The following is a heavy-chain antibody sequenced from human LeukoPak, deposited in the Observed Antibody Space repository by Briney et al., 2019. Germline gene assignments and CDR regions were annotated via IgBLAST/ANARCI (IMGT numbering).Heavy chain of an antibody. J-gene: IGHJ4*02. CDR2: INPNSGGT. V-gene: IGHV1-2*02. CDR1: GYTFTGYY. CDR3: VRGVTVASPYY. Sequence: ASVKCSCKASGYTFTGYYMHWVRQATGQGLEWMGWINPNSGGTNYAQKFPCRVTMTRDTSISTAYMELSRLRSDDTAVYYCVRGVTVASPYYCGQGTLVTVSS. D-gene: IGHD6-19*01.